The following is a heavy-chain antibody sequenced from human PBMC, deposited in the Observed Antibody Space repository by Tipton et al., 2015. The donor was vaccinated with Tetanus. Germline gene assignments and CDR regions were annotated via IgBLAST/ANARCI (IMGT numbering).Heavy chain of an antibody. CDR1: GGSISSGDYY. CDR3: ASTIESAAANWYFDL. J-gene: IGHJ2*01. CDR2: IYYSGST. D-gene: IGHD2-2*01. V-gene: IGHV4-30-4*01. Sequence: TLSLTCTVSGGSISSGDYYWSWIRQPPGKGLEWIGYIYYSGSTYYNPSLKSRVTISVDTSENQFSLKLSSVTAADTAVYYCASTIESAAANWYFDLWGRGTLVTVS.